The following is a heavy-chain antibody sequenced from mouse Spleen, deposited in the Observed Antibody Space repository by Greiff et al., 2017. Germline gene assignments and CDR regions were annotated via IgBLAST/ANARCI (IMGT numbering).Heavy chain of an antibody. CDR2: IYPGDGDT. J-gene: IGHJ3*01. D-gene: IGHD1-1*01. CDR3: ARGEDYDTGFAY. Sequence: VQLQESGPELVKPGASVKISCKASGYAFSSSWMNWVKQRPGKGLEWIGRIYPGDGDTNYNGKFKGKATLTADKSSSTAYMQLSSLTSEDSAVYFCARGEDYDTGFAYWGQGTLVTVSA. CDR1: GYAFSSSW. V-gene: IGHV1-82*01.